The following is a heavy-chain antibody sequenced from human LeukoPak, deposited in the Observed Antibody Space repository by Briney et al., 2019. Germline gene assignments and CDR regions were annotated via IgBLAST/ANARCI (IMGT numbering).Heavy chain of an antibody. CDR3: AKDLYGSGNLGPNWFDP. CDR2: ISWDGGST. Sequence: PGGSLRLSCAASGFTFDDYAMHWVRQAPGKGLEWVSLISWDGGSTYYADSVKGRFTISRDNSKNTLYLQMNSLRAEDTAEYYCAKDLYGSGNLGPNWFDPWGQGTLVTVSS. J-gene: IGHJ5*02. CDR1: GFTFDDYA. D-gene: IGHD3-10*01. V-gene: IGHV3-43D*03.